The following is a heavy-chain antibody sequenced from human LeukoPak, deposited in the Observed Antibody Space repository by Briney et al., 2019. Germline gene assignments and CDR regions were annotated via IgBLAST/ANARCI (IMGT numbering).Heavy chain of an antibody. V-gene: IGHV1-8*03. CDR1: GYTFTSYD. J-gene: IGHJ6*03. D-gene: IGHD5-12*01. CDR3: ARAPKWQGYYYYMDV. CDR2: MNPNSGNT. Sequence: VASVKVSCKASGYTFTSYDINWVRQATGQGLEWMGWMNPNSGNTGYAQKFQGRVTITRNTSIGTAYMELSSLRSEDTAVYYCARAPKWQGYYYYMDVWGKGTTVTVSS.